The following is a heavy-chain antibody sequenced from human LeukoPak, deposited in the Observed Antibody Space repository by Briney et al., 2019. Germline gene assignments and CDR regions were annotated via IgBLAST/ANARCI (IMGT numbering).Heavy chain of an antibody. D-gene: IGHD6-19*01. Sequence: PSETLSLTCTVSGGSISSYYWSWIPQPPGKGLEWIGYIYYSGSTNYNPSLKSRVTISVDTSKNQFSLKLSSVTAADTAVYYCARDKVDSSGWAEYNWFDPWGQGTLVTVSS. V-gene: IGHV4-59*01. CDR1: GGSISSYY. J-gene: IGHJ5*02. CDR3: ARDKVDSSGWAEYNWFDP. CDR2: IYYSGST.